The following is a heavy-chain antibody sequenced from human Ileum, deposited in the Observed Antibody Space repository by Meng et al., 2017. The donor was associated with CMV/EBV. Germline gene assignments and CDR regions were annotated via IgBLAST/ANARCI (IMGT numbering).Heavy chain of an antibody. J-gene: IGHJ5*02. Sequence: GESLKISCAASGFTFSDYGMHWVRQAPGKGLEWVAFIRSDGSNENYADSVKGRFTISRDNSKNTLYLQMNSLRVEDTAVYYCAKVDKYYNVWNGYYDYWFDPWGQGALVTVSS. CDR1: GFTFSDYG. V-gene: IGHV3-30*02. CDR2: IRSDGSNE. CDR3: AKVDKYYNVWNGYYDYWFDP. D-gene: IGHD3-3*01.